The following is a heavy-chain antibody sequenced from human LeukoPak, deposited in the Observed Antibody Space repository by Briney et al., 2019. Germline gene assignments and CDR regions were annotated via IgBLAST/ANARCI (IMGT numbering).Heavy chain of an antibody. D-gene: IGHD3-16*01. V-gene: IGHV1-2*02. Sequence: ASVKVSCKASGYTFTGYYMHWVRQAPGQGLEWMGWINPNSGGTNYAQKFQGRVTITADKSTSTAYMELSSLRSEDTAVYYCARGHYDYVWGSYYFDYWGQGTLVTVSS. CDR3: ARGHYDYVWGSYYFDY. CDR1: GYTFTGYY. J-gene: IGHJ4*02. CDR2: INPNSGGT.